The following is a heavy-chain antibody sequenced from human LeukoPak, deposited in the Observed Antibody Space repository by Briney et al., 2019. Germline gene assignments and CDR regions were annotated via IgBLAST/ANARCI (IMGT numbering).Heavy chain of an antibody. Sequence: ASVKVSCKASGYTFTGYYMHWVRQAPGQGLEWMGWINPNSGGTNYAQKFQGRVTMTRDTSISTAYMELSRLRSDDTAVYYCARNLDYFDRSPTYYFAYWGRGTLATVSS. D-gene: IGHD3-22*01. CDR1: GYTFTGYY. J-gene: IGHJ4*02. V-gene: IGHV1-2*02. CDR2: INPNSGGT. CDR3: ARNLDYFDRSPTYYFAY.